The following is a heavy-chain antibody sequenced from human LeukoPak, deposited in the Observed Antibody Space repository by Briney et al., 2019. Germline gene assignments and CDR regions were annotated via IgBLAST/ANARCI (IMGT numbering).Heavy chain of an antibody. V-gene: IGHV4-34*01. CDR1: GGXFSGYY. CDR3: ARGLSPRINMVRGVRPPFRGVFDY. J-gene: IGHJ4*02. CDR2: XNHSXXX. Sequence: SETLSLTCAVYGGXFSGYYWXXIXXXPXKXLEXIGXXNHSXXXXXXPSLKSRVTISVDTSKNQFSLKLSSVTAADTAVYYCARGLSPRINMVRGVRPPFRGVFDYWGQGTLVTVSS. D-gene: IGHD3-10*01.